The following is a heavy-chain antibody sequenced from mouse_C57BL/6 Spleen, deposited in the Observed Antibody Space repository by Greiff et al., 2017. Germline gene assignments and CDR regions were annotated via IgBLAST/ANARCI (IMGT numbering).Heavy chain of an antibody. V-gene: IGHV1-69*01. CDR1: GYTFTSYW. J-gene: IGHJ4*01. Sequence: QVQLQQPGAELVMPGASVKLSCKASGYTFTSYWMHWVKQRPGQGLEWIGEIDPSDSYTNYNQKLKGKSTLTVDKSSSTAYMQLSSLTSEDSAVYYCARDGYYYAMDYWGQGTSVTVSS. CDR3: ARDGYYYAMDY. CDR2: IDPSDSYT. D-gene: IGHD2-3*01.